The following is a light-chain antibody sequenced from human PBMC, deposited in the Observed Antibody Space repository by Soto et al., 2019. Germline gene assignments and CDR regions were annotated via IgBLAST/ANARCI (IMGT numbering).Light chain of an antibody. Sequence: DIQMTQAPSSLSASVGDRVTITCRARQDISTYLAWYQQKPGKVPKLLISAAYTLQSGVPPRFSGSGSGAEFTLTISSLQPEDVATYYEQKYDNAPLTCGGGTKVEIK. CDR3: QKYDNAPLT. CDR1: QDISTY. J-gene: IGKJ4*01. V-gene: IGKV1-27*01. CDR2: AAY.